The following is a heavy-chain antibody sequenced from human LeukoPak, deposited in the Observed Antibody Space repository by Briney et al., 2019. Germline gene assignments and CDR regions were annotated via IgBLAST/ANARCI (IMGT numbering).Heavy chain of an antibody. J-gene: IGHJ5*02. D-gene: IGHD3-10*01. CDR3: AAKRTYYPFDP. CDR2: ISGSGVST. V-gene: IGHV3-23*01. Sequence: GGSLRLSCAASGFTFSTYAMSWVRQAPGKGLEWVSAISGSGVSTYYADSVKGRFTISRDNSKNTLHLQMNSLRAEDTAVYYCAAKRTYYPFDPWGQGTLVIVSS. CDR1: GFTFSTYA.